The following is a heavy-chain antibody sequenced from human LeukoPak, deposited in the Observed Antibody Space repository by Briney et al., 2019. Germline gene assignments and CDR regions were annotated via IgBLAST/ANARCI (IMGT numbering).Heavy chain of an antibody. CDR3: ASDYDSSGYYLKYFQH. D-gene: IGHD3-22*01. V-gene: IGHV1-2*02. CDR2: INPNSGGT. Sequence: ASVKVSCKASGYTFTGYYMHWVRQAPGQGLEWMGWINPNSGGTNYAQKFQGRVTMTRDTSISTAYMELSSLRSEDTAVYYCASDYDSSGYYLKYFQHWGQGTLVTVSS. J-gene: IGHJ1*01. CDR1: GYTFTGYY.